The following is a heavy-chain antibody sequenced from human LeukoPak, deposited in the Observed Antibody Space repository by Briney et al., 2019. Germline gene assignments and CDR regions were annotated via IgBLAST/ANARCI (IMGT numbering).Heavy chain of an antibody. CDR3: ARHALDIVVVPAAIPSA. V-gene: IGHV5-51*01. CDR1: GYTFTNYW. D-gene: IGHD2-2*02. J-gene: IGHJ4*02. CDR2: IYPGDSDT. Sequence: GESLKISCKASGYTFTNYWIAWVRQMSGKGLEWMGIIYPGDSDTRYSPSFQGQVTISADKSISTAYLQWSSLKASDTAMYYCARHALDIVVVPAAIPSAWGQGTLVTVSS.